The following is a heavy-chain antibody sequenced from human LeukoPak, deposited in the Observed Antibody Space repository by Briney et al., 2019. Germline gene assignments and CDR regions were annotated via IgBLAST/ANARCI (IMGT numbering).Heavy chain of an antibody. CDR3: ARSGRLPLDY. V-gene: IGHV4-34*01. J-gene: IGHJ4*02. D-gene: IGHD5-18*01. CDR2: INHSGST. Sequence: PSETLSLTCAVYGGSFSSYYWSWIRQPPGKGLEWIGEINHSGSTNYNPSLKSRVTISVDRSKNQFSLKLTSVTAADTAVYYCARSGRLPLDYWGQGTLVTVSS. CDR1: GGSFSSYY.